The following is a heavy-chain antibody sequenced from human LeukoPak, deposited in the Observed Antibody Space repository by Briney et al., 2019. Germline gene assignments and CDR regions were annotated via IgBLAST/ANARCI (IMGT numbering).Heavy chain of an antibody. V-gene: IGHV4-59*08. J-gene: IGHJ6*02. D-gene: IGHD5-18*01. CDR1: GGSISSYY. CDR2: IYYSGST. Sequence: SETLSLTCTVSGGSISSYYWSWIRQPPGKGLEWIGYIYYSGSTNYNPPLKSRVTISVDTSKNHFSLKLSSVTAADTAVYYCARRQQQWFGMDVWGQGTTVTVSS. CDR3: ARRQQQWFGMDV.